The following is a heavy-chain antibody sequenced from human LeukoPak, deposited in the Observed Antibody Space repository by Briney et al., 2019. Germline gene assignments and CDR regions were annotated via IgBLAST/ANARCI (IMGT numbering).Heavy chain of an antibody. Sequence: GASVKVSCKASGYTFTSYYMHWVRQAPGQGLEWMGIINPSGGSTSYAQKFQGRVTTTRDMSTSTVYMELSSLRSEDTAVYYCARGSPLLWFGELKKDYDYWGQGTLVTVSS. V-gene: IGHV1-46*01. CDR2: INPSGGST. CDR1: GYTFTSYY. D-gene: IGHD3-10*01. CDR3: ARGSPLLWFGELKKDYDY. J-gene: IGHJ4*02.